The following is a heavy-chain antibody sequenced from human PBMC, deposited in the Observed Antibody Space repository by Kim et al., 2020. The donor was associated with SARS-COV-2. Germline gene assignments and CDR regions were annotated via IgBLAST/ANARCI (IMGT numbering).Heavy chain of an antibody. CDR1: GYTFTSYG. CDR3: ARGGITIFGVVRNYYYGMDV. Sequence: ASVKVSCKASGYTFTSYGISWVRQAPGQGLEWMGWISAYNGNTNYAQKLQGRVTMTTDTSTSTAYMELRSLRSDDTAVYYCARGGITIFGVVRNYYYGMDVWGQGTTVTVSS. J-gene: IGHJ6*02. CDR2: ISAYNGNT. V-gene: IGHV1-18*04. D-gene: IGHD3-3*01.